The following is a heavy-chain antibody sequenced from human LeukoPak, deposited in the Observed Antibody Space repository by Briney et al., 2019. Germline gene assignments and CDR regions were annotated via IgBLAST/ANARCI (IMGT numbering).Heavy chain of an antibody. CDR2: IWYDGSNK. Sequence: PGGSLRLSCAASGFTFSSYGMHWVRQAPGKGLEWVAVIWYDGSNKYCADSVKGRFTISRDNSKNTLYLQMNSLRAEDTAVYYCARGNTYYYDSSGYPEPNYFDYWGQGTLVTVSS. D-gene: IGHD3-22*01. V-gene: IGHV3-33*01. CDR1: GFTFSSYG. CDR3: ARGNTYYYDSSGYPEPNYFDY. J-gene: IGHJ4*02.